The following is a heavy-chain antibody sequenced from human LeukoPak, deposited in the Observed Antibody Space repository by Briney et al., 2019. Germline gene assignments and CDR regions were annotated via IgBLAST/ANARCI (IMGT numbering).Heavy chain of an antibody. CDR2: IYSGGST. CDR1: GFTVSSNY. D-gene: IGHD1-14*01. J-gene: IGHJ4*02. V-gene: IGHV3-53*01. Sequence: GGSLRLSCAASGFTVSSNYMSWVRQAPGKGLEWVSVIYSGGSTYYADSVKGRFTISRDNSKNTLYPQMNSLRAEDTAVYYCARTAPGTFDYWGQGTLVTVSS. CDR3: ARTAPGTFDY.